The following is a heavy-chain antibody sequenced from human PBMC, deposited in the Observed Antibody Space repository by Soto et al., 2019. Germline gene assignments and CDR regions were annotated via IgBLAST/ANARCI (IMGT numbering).Heavy chain of an antibody. CDR2: ISAYNGNT. D-gene: IGHD3-3*01. CDR1: GYTFTSYG. CDR3: ARQASSMRITIFGVVIRTEDLDY. V-gene: IGHV1-18*04. J-gene: IGHJ4*02. Sequence: ASVKVTCKASGYTFTSYGISWVRQAPGQGLEWMGWISAYNGNTNYAQKLQGRVTMTTDTSTSTAYMELRSLRSDDTAVYYCARQASSMRITIFGVVIRTEDLDYWGQGTLVTVSS.